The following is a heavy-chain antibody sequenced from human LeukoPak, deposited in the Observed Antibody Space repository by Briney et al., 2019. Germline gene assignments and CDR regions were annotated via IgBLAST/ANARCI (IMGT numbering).Heavy chain of an antibody. CDR1: GFTFSSYA. V-gene: IGHV3-23*01. CDR2: ISGSGGST. D-gene: IGHD3-10*01. CDR3: AKNEYYYGSGSYTFDY. J-gene: IGHJ4*02. Sequence: GGSLRLSCAASGFTFSSYAMSWVRQAPGKGLEWVSAISGSGGSTYYADSVKGRFTISRDNSKNTLYLQMNSLRAEDTAVYYCAKNEYYYGSGSYTFDYWGQGTLVTVSS.